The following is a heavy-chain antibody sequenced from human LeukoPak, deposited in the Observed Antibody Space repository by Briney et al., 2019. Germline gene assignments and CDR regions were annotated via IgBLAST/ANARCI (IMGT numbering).Heavy chain of an antibody. CDR2: IIPIFGTA. CDR3: AGWKDIVATSDAFDI. D-gene: IGHD5-12*01. CDR1: GGSFSSYA. J-gene: IGHJ3*02. Sequence: GASVKVSCKASGGSFSSYAISWVRQAPGQGLEWMGGIIPIFGTANYAQKFQGRVTITADESTSTAYMELSSLRSEDTAVYYCAGWKDIVATSDAFDIWGQGTMVTVSS. V-gene: IGHV1-69*13.